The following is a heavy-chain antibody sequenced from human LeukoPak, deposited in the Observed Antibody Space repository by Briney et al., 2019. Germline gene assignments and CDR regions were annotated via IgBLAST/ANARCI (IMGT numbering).Heavy chain of an antibody. CDR2: ISSSGSTI. D-gene: IGHD1-1*01. V-gene: IGHV3-11*04. Sequence: LSLTCTVSGGSISSSSYYWGWIRQPPGKGLEWVSYISSSGSTIYYADSVKGRFTISRDNAKNSLYLQMNSLRAEDTAVYYCAKPYPTLTTSAVLDNWGQGTLVTVSS. CDR1: GGSISSSSYY. J-gene: IGHJ4*02. CDR3: AKPYPTLTTSAVLDN.